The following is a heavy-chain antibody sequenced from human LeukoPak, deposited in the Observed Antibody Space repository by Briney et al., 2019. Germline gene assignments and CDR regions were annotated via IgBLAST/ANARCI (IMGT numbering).Heavy chain of an antibody. Sequence: GGSLRLSCAASGFTVSSNYVSWVRQAPGKGLEWVSVIYSGGSTYYADSVKGRFTISRDNSKNTLYLQMNSLRAEDTAVYYCARAGYYDSSGLFGAFDIWGQGTMVTVSS. J-gene: IGHJ3*02. CDR3: ARAGYYDSSGLFGAFDI. CDR2: IYSGGST. V-gene: IGHV3-66*02. D-gene: IGHD3-22*01. CDR1: GFTVSSNY.